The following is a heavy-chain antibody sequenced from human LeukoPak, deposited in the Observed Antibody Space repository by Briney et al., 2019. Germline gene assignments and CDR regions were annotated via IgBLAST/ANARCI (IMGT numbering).Heavy chain of an antibody. CDR1: GFTFSSYG. J-gene: IGHJ4*02. D-gene: IGHD6-6*01. V-gene: IGHV3-23*01. CDR2: ISDDGRST. CDR3: AKRVPYTSSSVYFDY. Sequence: GGSLRLSCAASGFTFSSYGMSWVRQAPGKGLEWVSSISDDGRSTYYADSVKGRFTISKDNSKNTTYLQMNNLRAEDTAIYYCAKRVPYTSSSVYFDYWGQGTLVTVSS.